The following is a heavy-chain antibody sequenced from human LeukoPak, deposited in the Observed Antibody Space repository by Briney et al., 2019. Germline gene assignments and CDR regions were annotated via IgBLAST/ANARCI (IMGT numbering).Heavy chain of an antibody. CDR1: GGTFSSYA. V-gene: IGHV1-69*01. J-gene: IGHJ4*02. CDR2: IIPIFGTA. CDR3: ARGGILVGYCSSTSCYNEFDY. Sequence: GASVKVSCKASGGTFSSYAISWVRQAPGQGLEWMGGIIPIFGTANYAQKFQGRVTITADESTSTAYMELSSLRSEDTAVYYCARGGILVGYCSSTSCYNEFDYWGQGTLVTVSS. D-gene: IGHD2-2*03.